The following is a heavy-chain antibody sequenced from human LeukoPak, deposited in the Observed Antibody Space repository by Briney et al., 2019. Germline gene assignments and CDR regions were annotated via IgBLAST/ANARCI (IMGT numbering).Heavy chain of an antibody. D-gene: IGHD3-9*01. V-gene: IGHV1-2*02. CDR2: INPNSGGT. J-gene: IGHJ4*02. Sequence: ASVKVSCKASGYTFTGYYMHWVRQAPGQGLEWMGWINPNSGGTNYALKFQGRVTMTRDTSISTAYMELSRLRSDDTAVYYCARDRGNYDILTGLDYWGQGTLVTVSS. CDR3: ARDRGNYDILTGLDY. CDR1: GYTFTGYY.